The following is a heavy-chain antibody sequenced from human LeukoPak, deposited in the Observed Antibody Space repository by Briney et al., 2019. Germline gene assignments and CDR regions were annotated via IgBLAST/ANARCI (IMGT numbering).Heavy chain of an antibody. D-gene: IGHD4-23*01. V-gene: IGHV4-30-4*08. CDR2: IYYSGST. J-gene: IGHJ4*02. CDR1: GGSISSGDYY. CDR3: ARGQLYGGNDPYYFDY. Sequence: SETLSLTCTVSGGSISSGDYYWSWIRQPPGKGLEWIRYIYYSGSTYYNPSLKSRVTISVDTSKNQFSLKLSSVTAAATAVYYCARGQLYGGNDPYYFDYWGQGTLVTVSS.